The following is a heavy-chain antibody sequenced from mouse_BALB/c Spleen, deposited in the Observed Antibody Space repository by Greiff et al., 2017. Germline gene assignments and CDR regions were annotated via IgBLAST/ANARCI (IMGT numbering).Heavy chain of an antibody. J-gene: IGHJ4*01. Sequence: QVQLQQSGPGLVQPSQSLSITCTVSGFSFTSYGVHWVRQSPGKGLEWLGVIWSGGSTDYNAAFISRLSISKDNSKSQVFFKMNSLQADDTAIYYCAINYYGSRYRAMDYWGQGTSVTVSS. D-gene: IGHD1-1*01. CDR2: IWSGGST. CDR3: AINYYGSRYRAMDY. CDR1: GFSFTSYG. V-gene: IGHV2-4-1*01.